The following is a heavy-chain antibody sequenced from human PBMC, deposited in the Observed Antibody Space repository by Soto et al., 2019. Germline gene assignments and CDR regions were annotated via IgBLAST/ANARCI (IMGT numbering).Heavy chain of an antibody. V-gene: IGHV3-33*01. CDR3: ARDGVGATTYFGYLDY. D-gene: IGHD1-26*01. CDR1: GFNFRGYG. Sequence: QVQLVESGGGVVQPGRSLRLSCAASGFNFRGYGMHWVRQAPGKGLEWVAITRHDGSNTYYADSVRGRFTISRDNSKNTLYLQMNSLRVEDTAVYYYARDGVGATTYFGYLDYWGQGTLITVSP. CDR2: TRHDGSNT. J-gene: IGHJ4*02.